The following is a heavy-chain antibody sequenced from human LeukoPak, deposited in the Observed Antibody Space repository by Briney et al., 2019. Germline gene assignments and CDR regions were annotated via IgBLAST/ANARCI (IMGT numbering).Heavy chain of an antibody. J-gene: IGHJ4*02. CDR2: IYYSGST. CDR3: ARHVGVVRGLFDY. D-gene: IGHD3-10*01. V-gene: IGHV4-59*08. Sequence: SETLSLTCTVSGGSISSYYWSWIRQPPGKGLECIGYIYYSGSTNYNPSLKSRVTISVDTSKNQFSLKLSSVTAADTAVYYCARHVGVVRGLFDYWGQGTLVTVSS. CDR1: GGSISSYY.